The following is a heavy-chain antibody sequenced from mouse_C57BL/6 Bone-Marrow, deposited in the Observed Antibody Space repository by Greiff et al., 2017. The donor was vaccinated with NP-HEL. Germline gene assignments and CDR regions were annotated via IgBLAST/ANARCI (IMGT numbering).Heavy chain of an antibody. J-gene: IGHJ3*01. Sequence: EVKLQESGAELVRPGASVKLSCTASGFNIKDDYMHWVKQRPEQGLEWIGWIDPENGDTEYASKFQGKATITADTSSNTAYLQLSSLTSEDTAVYYCTTGGYDVAYWGQGTLVTVSA. CDR1: GFNIKDDY. V-gene: IGHV14-4*01. CDR2: IDPENGDT. CDR3: TTGGYDVAY. D-gene: IGHD2-2*01.